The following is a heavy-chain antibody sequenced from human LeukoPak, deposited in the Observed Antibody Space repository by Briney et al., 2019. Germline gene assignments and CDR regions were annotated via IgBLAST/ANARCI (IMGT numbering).Heavy chain of an antibody. J-gene: IGHJ4*02. CDR1: GFTFSSYW. D-gene: IGHD6-13*01. Sequence: GGSLRLSCAASGFTFSSYWMSWVRQAPGKGLEWVANIKQDGSEKYYVDSVKGRFTISRDNAKSSLFLQMNSLRAEDTAVYYCARDSGWFRFDYWGQGTLVTVSS. CDR2: IKQDGSEK. V-gene: IGHV3-7*03. CDR3: ARDSGWFRFDY.